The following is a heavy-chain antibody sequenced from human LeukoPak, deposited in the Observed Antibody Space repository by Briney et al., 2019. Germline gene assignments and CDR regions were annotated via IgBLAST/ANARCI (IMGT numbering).Heavy chain of an antibody. CDR3: SGRDSSRNPWAY. J-gene: IGHJ4*02. Sequence: GGSLRLSCAASGFSFNTFWMNWVRLAPGRGLEWLANIRPDGSDKYYVDSVRGRFTISRDNGKNLVYLEMNSLRVEDTAVYYCSGRDSSRNPWAYWGQGTLVSVSS. CDR2: IRPDGSDK. D-gene: IGHD2-2*01. CDR1: GFSFNTFW. V-gene: IGHV3-7*01.